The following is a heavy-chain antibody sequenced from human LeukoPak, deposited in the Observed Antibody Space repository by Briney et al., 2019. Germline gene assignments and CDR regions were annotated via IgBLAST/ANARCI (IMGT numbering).Heavy chain of an antibody. J-gene: IGHJ4*02. CDR3: TTLGAFDY. CDR1: GFTFSNAW. D-gene: IGHD4/OR15-4a*01. V-gene: IGHV3-15*01. CDR2: IKRKTDGGTT. Sequence: GGSLILSCAASGFTFSNAWMSWVRQAPGKGLEWVGRIKRKTDGGTTDYAAPVKGRFSISRDDSKNTLYLQMNSLKTEDTAVYYCTTLGAFDYWGLGTLVTVSS.